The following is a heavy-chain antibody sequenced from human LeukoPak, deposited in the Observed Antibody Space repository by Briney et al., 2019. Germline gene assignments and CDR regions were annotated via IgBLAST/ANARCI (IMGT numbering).Heavy chain of an antibody. CDR2: INPDASTK. CDR3: ARDRAFSTFDY. V-gene: IGHV3-7*01. D-gene: IGHD2-2*01. Sequence: PGGSLRLSCAASEFTFTTSWMTWVRQAPGKGLEWLGNINPDASTKNNAASVRGRFTFSRDNAKNSLYLHMSSLRAEDTAIYYCARDRAFSTFDYWGRGTLVTVSS. CDR1: EFTFTTSW. J-gene: IGHJ4*02.